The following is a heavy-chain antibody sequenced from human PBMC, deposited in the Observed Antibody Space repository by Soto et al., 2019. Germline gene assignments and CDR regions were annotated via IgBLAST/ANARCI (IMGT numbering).Heavy chain of an antibody. CDR2: ISWDGGST. Sequence: GGSLRLSCAASGFTFDDYTMHWVRQAPGKGLEWVSLISWDGGSTYYADSVKGRFTISRDNSKNSLYLQMNSLRTEDTALYYCAKAYSGSFHGAFDIWGQGTMVTVSS. CDR1: GFTFDDYT. CDR3: AKAYSGSFHGAFDI. J-gene: IGHJ3*02. D-gene: IGHD1-26*01. V-gene: IGHV3-43*01.